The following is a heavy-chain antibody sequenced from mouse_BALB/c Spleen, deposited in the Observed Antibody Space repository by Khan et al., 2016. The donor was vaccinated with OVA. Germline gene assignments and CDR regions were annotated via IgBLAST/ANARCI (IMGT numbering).Heavy chain of an antibody. V-gene: IGHV3-2*02. Sequence: EVQLQESGPGLVKPSQSLSLTCTVTGYSITSDYAWNWIRQFPENKLEWMGYINYSGSTSYTPPLKSRISITRDTSKNLFFLQLNSVTTEDTATYYCARGRAYWGQGTLVTVSA. CDR3: ARGRAY. CDR2: INYSGST. D-gene: IGHD3-3*01. CDR1: GYSITSDYA. J-gene: IGHJ3*01.